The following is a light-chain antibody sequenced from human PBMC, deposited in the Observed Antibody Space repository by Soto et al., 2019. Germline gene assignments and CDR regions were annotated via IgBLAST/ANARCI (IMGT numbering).Light chain of an antibody. V-gene: IGKV3-15*01. CDR3: QKYNQWPWT. Sequence: EILMTQSPATLSVSPGESATLSCRASQRISSNLAWYQQKPGQAPRLLIYGASTRATGIPARFSGSGSGTEFTLSISSLQSEDFGIYYCQKYNQWPWTFGPGTKVDIK. CDR1: QRISSN. J-gene: IGKJ1*01. CDR2: GAS.